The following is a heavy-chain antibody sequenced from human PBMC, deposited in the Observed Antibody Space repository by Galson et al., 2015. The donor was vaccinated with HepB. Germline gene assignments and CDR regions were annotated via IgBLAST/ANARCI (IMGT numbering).Heavy chain of an antibody. D-gene: IGHD1-26*01. CDR2: ISSNGGST. Sequence: SLRLSCAASGFTFSSYAMHWVRQAPGKGLEYVSAISSNGGSTYYADSVKGRFTISRDNSKNTLYLQMSSLRAEDTAVYYCVKWGEGEAPIVGATEGMGPMDYYYYGMDVWGQGTTVTVSS. J-gene: IGHJ6*02. V-gene: IGHV3-64D*06. CDR3: VKWGEGEAPIVGATEGMGPMDYYYYGMDV. CDR1: GFTFSSYA.